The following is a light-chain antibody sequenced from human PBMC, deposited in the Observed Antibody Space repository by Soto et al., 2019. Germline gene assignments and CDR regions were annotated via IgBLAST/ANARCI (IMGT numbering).Light chain of an antibody. CDR2: GAS. CDR3: QQYGSSPRWT. CDR1: RSVTSNF. Sequence: ENELTQSPGTLSLSPGERATLSCRASRSVTSNFVAWYQQKPGQAPRLLVYGASTRAIDIPERFSGSGSGTDFSLTINRLEPEDFAVYFCQQYGSSPRWTFGQGTKVEIK. V-gene: IGKV3-20*01. J-gene: IGKJ2*02.